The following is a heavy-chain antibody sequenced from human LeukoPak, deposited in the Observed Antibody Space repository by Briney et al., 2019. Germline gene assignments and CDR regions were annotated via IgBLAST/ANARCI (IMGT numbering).Heavy chain of an antibody. Sequence: ASVKVSCKASGYTFTSYGISWVRQAPGQGLEWMGWISAYNGNTNYAQKLQGRVTMTTDTSTSTAYMELRSLGSDDTAVYYCARDQRRADWFDPWGQGTLVTVSS. D-gene: IGHD2-2*01. V-gene: IGHV1-18*01. CDR1: GYTFTSYG. J-gene: IGHJ5*02. CDR2: ISAYNGNT. CDR3: ARDQRRADWFDP.